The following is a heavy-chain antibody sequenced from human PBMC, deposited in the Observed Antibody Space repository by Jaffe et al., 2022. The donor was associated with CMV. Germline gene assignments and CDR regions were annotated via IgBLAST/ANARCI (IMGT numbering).Heavy chain of an antibody. J-gene: IGHJ4*02. CDR1: GFTFTSYA. D-gene: IGHD3-16*01. V-gene: IGHV3-23*04. CDR2: ISGRGNGV. CDR3: AKLPNEALVRYFDS. Sequence: EVQLVESGGGLVQPGGSLRLSCAASGFTFTSYAMSWVRQAPGKGLEWVSSISGRGNGVNYADSVKGRFTISRDYSKSTLYLQMNSLRAEDTALYYCAKLPNEALVRYFDSWGQGTRVTVSS.